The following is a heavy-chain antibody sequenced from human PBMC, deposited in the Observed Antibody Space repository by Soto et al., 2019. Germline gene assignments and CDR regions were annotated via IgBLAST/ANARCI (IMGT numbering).Heavy chain of an antibody. CDR3: AKDAIMVSSTFNYFDF. J-gene: IGHJ4*02. CDR2: ISGSGGAT. Sequence: GCRRLSGVVSGFTPRSYAMSWFCQGPGKGLEWVSGISGSGGATSYADSVKGRFTISRDNSKNTLYLQMNSLSAEDTAIYYCAKDAIMVSSTFNYFDFWGQGALVTVSS. D-gene: IGHD2-8*01. CDR1: GFTPRSYA. V-gene: IGHV3-23*01.